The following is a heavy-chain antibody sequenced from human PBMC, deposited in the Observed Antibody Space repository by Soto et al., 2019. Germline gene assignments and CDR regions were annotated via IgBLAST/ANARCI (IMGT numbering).Heavy chain of an antibody. CDR1: GYTFTSYA. Sequence: ASVKVSCKASGYTFTSYAMHWVRQAPGQRLEWMGWINAGNGNTKYSQKFQGRVTITRDTSASTAYMELSSLRSEDTAVYYCETELGSGTKGQDYWGQGTLVTVSS. J-gene: IGHJ4*02. V-gene: IGHV1-3*01. D-gene: IGHD3-10*01. CDR2: INAGNGNT. CDR3: ETELGSGTKGQDY.